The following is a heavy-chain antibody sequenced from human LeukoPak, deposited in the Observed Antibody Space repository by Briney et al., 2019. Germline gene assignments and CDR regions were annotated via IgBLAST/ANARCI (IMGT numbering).Heavy chain of an antibody. CDR3: ASSWAR. J-gene: IGHJ4*02. V-gene: IGHV3-15*01. CDR2: IKSKTDGGTT. CDR1: GFTVSSNY. Sequence: PGGSLRLSCAASGFTVSSNYMSWVRQAPGKGLEWVGRIKSKTDGGTTDYAAPVKGRFTISRDDSKNTLYLQMNNLKTEDTAVYYCASSWARWGQGTLVTVAS. D-gene: IGHD3-16*01.